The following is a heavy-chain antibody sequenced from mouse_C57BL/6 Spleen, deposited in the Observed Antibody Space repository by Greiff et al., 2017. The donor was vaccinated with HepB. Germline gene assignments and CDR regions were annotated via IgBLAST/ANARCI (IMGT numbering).Heavy chain of an antibody. CDR3: AREGDDYEGYFDY. Sequence: EVNVVESGGGLVKPGGSLKLSCAASGFTFSSYAMSWVRQTPEKRLEWVATISDGGSYTYYPDNVKGRFTISRDNAKNNLYLQMSHLKSEDTAMYYCAREGDDYEGYFDYWGQGTTLTVSS. D-gene: IGHD2-4*01. CDR2: ISDGGSYT. V-gene: IGHV5-4*01. J-gene: IGHJ2*01. CDR1: GFTFSSYA.